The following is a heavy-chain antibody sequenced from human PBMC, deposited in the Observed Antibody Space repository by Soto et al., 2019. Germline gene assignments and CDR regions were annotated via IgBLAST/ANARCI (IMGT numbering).Heavy chain of an antibody. J-gene: IGHJ4*02. CDR2: IGGRATSA. Sequence: VQLLESGGGLVQPGGSLRLSCAAPGFTFSNYAMSWVRQAPGKGLEWVSGIGGRATSAYYADSVKGRFAISRDNSYNTLFLQLNSLRAEDTAVYYCAKSRYSDSSGDFYDFWGQGTLVSVSS. V-gene: IGHV3-23*01. CDR3: AKSRYSDSSGDFYDF. CDR1: GFTFSNYA. D-gene: IGHD3-22*01.